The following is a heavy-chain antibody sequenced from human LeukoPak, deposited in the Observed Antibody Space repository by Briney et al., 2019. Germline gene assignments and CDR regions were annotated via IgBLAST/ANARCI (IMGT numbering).Heavy chain of an antibody. CDR3: ARGGNFSWFDP. CDR1: GGSISSYY. Sequence: SETLSLTCTVSGGSISSYYWSWIRQPPGKGLEWIGYIYYSGSTNYNPSLKSRVTISVDTSKNQFSLKLSSVPAADTAVYYCARGGNFSWFDPWGQGTLVTVSS. J-gene: IGHJ5*02. CDR2: IYYSGST. D-gene: IGHD4-23*01. V-gene: IGHV4-59*01.